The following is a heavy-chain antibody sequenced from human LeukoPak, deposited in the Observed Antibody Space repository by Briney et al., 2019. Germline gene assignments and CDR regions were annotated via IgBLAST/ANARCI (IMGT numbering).Heavy chain of an antibody. CDR3: ARSLIGIDVWFDP. J-gene: IGHJ5*02. CDR2: INPNSGGT. CDR1: GYTFTGYY. V-gene: IGHV1-2*02. D-gene: IGHD1-14*01. Sequence: ASVKASCKASGYTFTGYYMHWVRQAPGQGLEWMGWINPNSGGTNYAQKFQGRVTMTRDTSISTAYMELSRLRSDDTAVYYCARSLIGIDVWFDPWGQGTLVTVSS.